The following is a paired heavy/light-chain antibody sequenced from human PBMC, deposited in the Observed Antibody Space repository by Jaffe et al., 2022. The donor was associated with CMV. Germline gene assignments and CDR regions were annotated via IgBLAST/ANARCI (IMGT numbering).Heavy chain of an antibody. CDR3: AREAGWQGWIDP. CDR1: GFTFSGYG. CDR2: IRFDGSNK. J-gene: IGHJ5*02. D-gene: IGHD6-13*01. V-gene: IGHV3-33*08. Sequence: QVHLVESGGGVVQAGKSLRLSCEASGFTFSGYGMHWVRQAPGKGLEGVAFIRFDGSNKFYADSVKGRFTVSRDNPKNMLYLQMNSLTVDDTAIYYCAREAGWQGWIDPWGQGTLVTVSS.
Light chain of an antibody. Sequence: QAVLTQSPSISGTPGQRVTISCSGSTSNIGSHTVTWYQQVPGTAPKVLIYRSNERPSGVPDRFSGSKSGTSASLAISGLQSEDEADYYCAVWDDSLNGVIFGGGTKLTVL. V-gene: IGLV1-44*01. CDR3: AVWDDSLNGVI. J-gene: IGLJ2*01. CDR2: RSN. CDR1: TSNIGSHT.